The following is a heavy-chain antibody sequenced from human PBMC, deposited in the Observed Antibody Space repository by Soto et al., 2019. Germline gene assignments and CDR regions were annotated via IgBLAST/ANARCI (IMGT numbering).Heavy chain of an antibody. CDR1: GLAFSSYG. V-gene: IGHV3-30*18. CDR2: ISYDGSNK. CDR3: AKDLIGPYREGIDRYQPPGGHWFDP. J-gene: IGHJ5*02. Sequence: GGSLRLSCAASGLAFSSYGMHWVRQAPGKGLEWVAVISYDGSNKYYADSVKGRFTISRDNSKNTLYLQMNSLRAEDTAVYYWAKDLIGPYREGIDRYQPPGGHWFDPWGQGTLVTVSS. D-gene: IGHD3-16*02.